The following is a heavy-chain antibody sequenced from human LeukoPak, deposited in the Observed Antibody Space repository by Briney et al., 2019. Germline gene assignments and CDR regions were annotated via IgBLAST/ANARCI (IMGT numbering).Heavy chain of an antibody. J-gene: IGHJ3*02. D-gene: IGHD3-22*01. CDR3: ARGDVDYYDSSGSDAFYI. CDR1: GFTISPYS. V-gene: IGHV3-21*06. Sequence: PGGSLSLSCATSGFTISPYSMSWVRQAPGKGLEWVACISSSGSHTYYADSMKGRFIISRDNAKNSMSLHINSPRVEDTAMYFCARGDVDYYDSSGSDAFYIWGQGTRVTVSS. CDR2: ISSSGSHT.